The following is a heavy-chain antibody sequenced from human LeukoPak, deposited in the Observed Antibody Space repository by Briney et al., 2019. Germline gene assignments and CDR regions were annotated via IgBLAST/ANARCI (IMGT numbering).Heavy chain of an antibody. Sequence: PGGSLRLSCAASGFTFSSYAMSWVRQAPGKGLEWVAFIRFDGSNKYYADSVKGRFTISRDNSKSTLYLQMNSLRAEDTAVYYCAKDSSVYYYDSRNFDYWGQGTPVTVSS. D-gene: IGHD3-22*01. V-gene: IGHV3-30*02. CDR1: GFTFSSYA. CDR2: IRFDGSNK. CDR3: AKDSSVYYYDSRNFDY. J-gene: IGHJ4*02.